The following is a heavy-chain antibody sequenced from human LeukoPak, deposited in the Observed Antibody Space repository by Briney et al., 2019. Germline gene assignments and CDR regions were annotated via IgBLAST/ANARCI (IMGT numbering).Heavy chain of an antibody. Sequence: GASVKVSCKASGYTFTGYYMHWVRQAPGQGLEWMGWINPNSGGTNYAQKFQGRVTMTRDTSISAAYMELSRLRSDDTAVYYCARVRYYDILTGYYSFDYWGQGTLVTVPS. D-gene: IGHD3-9*01. CDR3: ARVRYYDILTGYYSFDY. CDR1: GYTFTGYY. CDR2: INPNSGGT. J-gene: IGHJ4*02. V-gene: IGHV1-2*02.